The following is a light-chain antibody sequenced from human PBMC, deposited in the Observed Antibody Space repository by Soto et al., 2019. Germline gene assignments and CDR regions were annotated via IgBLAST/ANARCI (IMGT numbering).Light chain of an antibody. CDR3: QQNSHDSPWT. CDR1: QTIDNW. J-gene: IGKJ1*01. CDR2: DAS. Sequence: IQMTQSPSTLSASVGDRVTITCRASQTIDNWLAWYRQKPGKAPNLLIYDASILKSGVPSRFSGSGFGTEFSLTINSPQPDDFAKYYGQQNSHDSPWTLGQETKVVIK. V-gene: IGKV1-5*01.